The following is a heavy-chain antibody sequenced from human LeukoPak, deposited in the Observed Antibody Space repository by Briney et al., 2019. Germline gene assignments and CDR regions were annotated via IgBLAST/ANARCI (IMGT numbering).Heavy chain of an antibody. Sequence: GASVKVSCKASGGTFSSYAISWVRQAPGQGLEWMGGIIPIFGTANYAQKFQGRVTITADKSTSTAYMELRSLRSDDTAVYYCARERAAADDRYYFDYWGQGTLVTVSS. D-gene: IGHD6-13*01. CDR2: IIPIFGTA. CDR1: GGTFSSYA. J-gene: IGHJ4*02. CDR3: ARERAAADDRYYFDY. V-gene: IGHV1-69*06.